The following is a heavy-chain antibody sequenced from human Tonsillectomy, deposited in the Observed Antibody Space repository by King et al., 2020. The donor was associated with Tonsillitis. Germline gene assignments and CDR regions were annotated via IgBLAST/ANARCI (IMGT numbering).Heavy chain of an antibody. D-gene: IGHD3-9*01. CDR1: GFTFSSYA. CDR3: AKDRALTGRSYYYYDMDV. Sequence: VQLVESGGGLVQPGGSLRLSCAASGFTFSSYAMSWVRQAPGKGLEWVSVISGSGGSTYYADSVQGRFTISRDNSKNTLYLQMHRLRAEDTAVYYCAKDRALTGRSYYYYDMDVWGQGTTVTVSS. J-gene: IGHJ6*02. CDR2: ISGSGGST. V-gene: IGHV3-23*04.